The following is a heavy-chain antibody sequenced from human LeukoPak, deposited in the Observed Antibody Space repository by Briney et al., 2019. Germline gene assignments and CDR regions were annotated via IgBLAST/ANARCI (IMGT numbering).Heavy chain of an antibody. CDR2: IYHSGST. CDR3: ARFGAVITWSVWSYFDY. CDR1: GGSISSGGYS. D-gene: IGHD3-3*01. Sequence: MASQTLSLTCAVSGGSISSGGYSWSWIRQPPGKGLEWIGYIYHSGSTYYNPSLKSRVAISVDRSKNQFSLKLSSVTAADTAVYYCARFGAVITWSVWSYFDYWGQGTLVTVSS. J-gene: IGHJ4*02. V-gene: IGHV4-30-2*01.